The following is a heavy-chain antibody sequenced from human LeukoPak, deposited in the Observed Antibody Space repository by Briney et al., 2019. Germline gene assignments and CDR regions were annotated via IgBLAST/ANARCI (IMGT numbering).Heavy chain of an antibody. V-gene: IGHV1-8*01. CDR3: ARPSDGWFGEQFGGMDV. J-gene: IGHJ6*02. CDR1: GYTFTSYD. Sequence: ASVKVSCKASGYTFTSYDINWVRQATGQGLEWMGWMNPNSGNTGYAQKFQGRVNMTRNTSISTAYMELSSLRSEDTAVYYCARPSDGWFGEQFGGMDVWGQGTTVTVSS. CDR2: MNPNSGNT. D-gene: IGHD3-10*01.